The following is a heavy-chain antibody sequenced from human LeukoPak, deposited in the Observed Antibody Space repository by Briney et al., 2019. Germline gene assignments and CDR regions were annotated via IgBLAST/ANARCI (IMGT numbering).Heavy chain of an antibody. CDR3: AKDPRGGFGELSWGIDY. V-gene: IGHV3-30*18. D-gene: IGHD3-10*01. Sequence: GRSLRLSCAASGFTFSTCGMHWVRQAPGKGLEWVALISYDGSNKYYTDSVKGRFTISRDNSENTLYLQMNSLRADDTAVYYCAKDPRGGFGELSWGIDYWGQGTLVTVSS. J-gene: IGHJ4*02. CDR1: GFTFSTCG. CDR2: ISYDGSNK.